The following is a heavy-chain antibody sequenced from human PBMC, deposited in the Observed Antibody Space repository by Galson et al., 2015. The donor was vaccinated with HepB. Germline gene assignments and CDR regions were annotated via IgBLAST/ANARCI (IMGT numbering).Heavy chain of an antibody. CDR1: GFTFSDYY. Sequence: SLRLSCAASGFTFSDYYMSWIRQAPGKGLEWVSYISSSSSYTNYADSVKGRFTISRDNAKNSLYLQMNSLRAEDTAVYYCARAGRRCSSTSCPNYYYYGMDVWGQGTTVTVSS. CDR3: ARAGRRCSSTSCPNYYYYGMDV. D-gene: IGHD2-2*01. CDR2: ISSSSSYT. V-gene: IGHV3-11*06. J-gene: IGHJ6*02.